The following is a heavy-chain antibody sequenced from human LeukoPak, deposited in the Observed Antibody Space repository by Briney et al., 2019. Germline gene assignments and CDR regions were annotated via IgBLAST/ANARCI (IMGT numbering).Heavy chain of an antibody. CDR3: ARGPRAIAAAAGSNYFDP. J-gene: IGHJ5*02. CDR1: GFTFSSYG. D-gene: IGHD6-13*01. V-gene: IGHV3-33*08. Sequence: PGRSLRLSCAASGFTFSSYGMHWVRQAPGKGLEWVAVLWYDGSNKYYADSVKGRFTISRDNSKNTLYLQMNSLRAEDTAVYYCARGPRAIAAAAGSNYFDPWGQGTLVTVSS. CDR2: LWYDGSNK.